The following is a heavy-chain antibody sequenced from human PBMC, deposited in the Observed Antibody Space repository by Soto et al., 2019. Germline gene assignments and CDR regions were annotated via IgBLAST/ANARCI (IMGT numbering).Heavy chain of an antibody. CDR2: IYYSGST. J-gene: IGHJ5*02. V-gene: IGHV4-31*03. CDR3: ARGTMVRGVISGSFDP. Sequence: SETLSLTCTVSGGSISSGGYYWSWIRQHPGKDLEWIGYIYYSGSTYYNPSLKSRVTISVDTSKNQFSLKLSSVTAADTAVYYCARGTMVRGVISGSFDPWGQGTLVTVSS. CDR1: GGSISSGGYY. D-gene: IGHD3-10*01.